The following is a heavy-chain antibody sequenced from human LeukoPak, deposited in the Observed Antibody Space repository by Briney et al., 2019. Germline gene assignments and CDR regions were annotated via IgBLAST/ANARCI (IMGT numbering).Heavy chain of an antibody. V-gene: IGHV3-30*18. CDR2: ISYDGSNK. CDR3: AKDCLVYDFWSGYFMDV. CDR1: GLTFSSYG. J-gene: IGHJ6*02. Sequence: GGSLRLSCAASGLTFSSYGMHWVRQAPGKGLEWVAVISYDGSNKYYADSVKGRFTISRDNSKNTLYLQMNSLRAEDTAVYYCAKDCLVYDFWSGYFMDVWGQGTTVTVSS. D-gene: IGHD3-3*01.